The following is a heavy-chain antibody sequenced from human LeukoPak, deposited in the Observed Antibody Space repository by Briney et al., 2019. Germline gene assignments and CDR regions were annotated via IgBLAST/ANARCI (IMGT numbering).Heavy chain of an antibody. CDR3: ARSRTYDSGSFY. D-gene: IGHD3-10*01. J-gene: IGHJ4*02. CDR1: SGSFNGYY. Sequence: SETLSLTCAVYSGSFNGYYWSWIRQPPGKRLEWIGEINHSGSTNYNPSLKSRVTISVDTSKNQFSLKLSSVTAADTAVYYCARSRTYDSGSFYWGQGTRVTVSS. V-gene: IGHV4-34*01. CDR2: INHSGST.